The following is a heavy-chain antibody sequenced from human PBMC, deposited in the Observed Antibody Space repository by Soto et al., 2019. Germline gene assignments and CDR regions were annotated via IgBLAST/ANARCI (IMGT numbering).Heavy chain of an antibody. V-gene: IGHV4-59*01. Sequence: SETLSLTCTVSGGSISSYYWSWIRQPPGKGLEWIGYIYYSGSTNYNPSLKSRVTISVDTSKNQFSLKLSSVTAADTAVYYCARGGWNYGHYPFDYWGQGTLVTVSA. CDR1: GGSISSYY. CDR2: IYYSGST. J-gene: IGHJ4*02. CDR3: ARGGWNYGHYPFDY. D-gene: IGHD4-17*01.